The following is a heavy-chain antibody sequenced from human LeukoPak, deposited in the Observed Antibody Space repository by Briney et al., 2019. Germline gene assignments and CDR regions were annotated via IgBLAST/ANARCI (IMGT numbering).Heavy chain of an antibody. V-gene: IGHV3-21*01. CDR3: ARDLSDDYSLDY. CDR1: GFTFSDYS. D-gene: IGHD3-16*01. CDR2: ITISSSII. Sequence: GGSLRLSCAASGFTFSDYSMNWVRQAPGKGLEWVSSITISSSIIYYADSVKGRFTISRDNAKNSLFLQMNSLRAEDTAVYYCARDLSDDYSLDYWGQGTLVSVSS. J-gene: IGHJ4*02.